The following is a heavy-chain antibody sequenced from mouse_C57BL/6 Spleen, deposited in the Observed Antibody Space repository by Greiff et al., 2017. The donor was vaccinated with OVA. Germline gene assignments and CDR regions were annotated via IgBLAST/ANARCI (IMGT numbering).Heavy chain of an antibody. Sequence: EVKLVESGGDLVKPGGSLKLSCAASGFTFSSYGMSWVRQTPDQRLEWVATISIGGSYTYYPDSVKGRFTISRDTATNTPYLQLSSLRSEDTAMYSVSRHGSAGYWFADWGKGTLVTVSA. CDR3: SRHGSAGYWFAD. J-gene: IGHJ3*01. CDR2: ISIGGSYT. V-gene: IGHV5-6*01. CDR1: GFTFSSYG. D-gene: IGHD3-2*02.